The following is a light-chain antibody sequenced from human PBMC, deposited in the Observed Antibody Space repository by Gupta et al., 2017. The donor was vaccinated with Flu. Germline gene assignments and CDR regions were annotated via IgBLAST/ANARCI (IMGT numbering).Light chain of an antibody. CDR3: ASSDAASNGLV. CDR1: SSNVGRDS. Sequence: QSVLTQPPSVSATPRQRVTISCSGNSSNVGRDSVTWYHQLPATAPNLLIYSNDRRPSGVPARFSCSTYGTSASSPTIRVQSEDEADYYCASSDAASNGLVFGGGTKLTVL. CDR2: SND. J-gene: IGLJ3*02. V-gene: IGLV1-44*01.